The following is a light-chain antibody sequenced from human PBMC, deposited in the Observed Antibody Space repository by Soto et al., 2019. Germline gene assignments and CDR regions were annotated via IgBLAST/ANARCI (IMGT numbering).Light chain of an antibody. CDR3: LQDYNYPFT. CDR1: QGIRSD. J-gene: IGKJ3*01. CDR2: AAS. V-gene: IGKV1-6*01. Sequence: AIQMTQSPSSLSASVGDRVTITCRASQGIRSDLGWYQQTPGKAPKLLIYAASSLQSGVPSRFSGSISGTDFTLTISSLQPEDFATYYCLQDYNYPFTFGPGTKVDIK.